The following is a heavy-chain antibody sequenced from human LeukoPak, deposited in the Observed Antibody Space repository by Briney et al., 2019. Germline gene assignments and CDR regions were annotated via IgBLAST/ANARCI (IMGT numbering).Heavy chain of an antibody. J-gene: IGHJ3*02. Sequence: GGSLRLSCAASGFTFSSYEMNWVRQAPGKGLEWVSYISSSGSTIYYADSVKGRFTISRDNAKNSLYLQMNSLRAEDTAVYYCAAAGDRGWLYNAFDIWGQGTMVTVSA. D-gene: IGHD5-24*01. CDR3: AAAGDRGWLYNAFDI. CDR1: GFTFSSYE. CDR2: ISSSGSTI. V-gene: IGHV3-48*03.